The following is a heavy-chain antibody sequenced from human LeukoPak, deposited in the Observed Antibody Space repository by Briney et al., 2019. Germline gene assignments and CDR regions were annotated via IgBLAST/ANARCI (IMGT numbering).Heavy chain of an antibody. V-gene: IGHV4-59*01. CDR1: GGSISGYY. J-gene: IGHJ4*02. CDR2: MYYSGNT. D-gene: IGHD3-3*01. CDR3: ARAGYDFWSGYRGPDYFDS. Sequence: PSETLSLTCTVSGGSISGYYWSLIRQPPGMPLEWIGYMYYSGNTDYNPSHKSQVTISVDTSKSQFSLKLIFVTSADTAVYYCARAGYDFWSGYRGPDYFDSWGQGTLVTVSS.